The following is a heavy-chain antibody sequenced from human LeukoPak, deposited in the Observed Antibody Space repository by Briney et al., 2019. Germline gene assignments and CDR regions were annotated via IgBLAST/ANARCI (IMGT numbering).Heavy chain of an antibody. CDR1: GYTFSGYY. V-gene: IGHV1-2*02. CDR3: ASDARIGDGYSIYDQY. Sequence: ASVKVSCKTSGYTFSGYYIHWLRQAPGQGLEWMGWINPNSGGTNYAQKFQGRVTMTRDTSISTAYMEVSRLASDDTAVYYCASDARIGDGYSIYDQYWGQGTLVTVSS. D-gene: IGHD5/OR15-5a*01. CDR2: INPNSGGT. J-gene: IGHJ4*02.